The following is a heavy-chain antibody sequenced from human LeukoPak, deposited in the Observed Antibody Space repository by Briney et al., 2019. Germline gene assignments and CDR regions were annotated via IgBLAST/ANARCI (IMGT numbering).Heavy chain of an antibody. V-gene: IGHV4-34*01. CDR3: ARGFSGYSYGPPYYSYVMDV. CDR1: GGSFSGYY. CDR2: INHSGST. D-gene: IGHD5-18*01. Sequence: TSETLSLTCAVYGGSFSGYYWSWIRQPPGKGLEWIGEINHSGSTNYNPSLKSRVTISVDTSKNQFSLKLSSVTAADTAVYYCARGFSGYSYGPPYYSYVMDVWGQGTTVTVSS. J-gene: IGHJ6*02.